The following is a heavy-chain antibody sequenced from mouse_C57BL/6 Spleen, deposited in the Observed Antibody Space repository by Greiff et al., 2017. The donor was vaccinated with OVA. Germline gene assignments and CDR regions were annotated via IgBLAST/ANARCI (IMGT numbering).Heavy chain of an antibody. Sequence: DVPLVASFLFFFTPLFSLQLSFSSSLFTFSIYSMSCVLQTPENMLEWFATISDGGSYTYYPDNVKGRFTISRDNAKNNLYLQMSHLKSEDTAMYYCARGGPGAFDYWGQGTTLTVSS. D-gene: IGHD4-1*01. V-gene: IGHV5-4*01. J-gene: IGHJ2*01. CDR2: ISDGGSYT. CDR1: LFTFSIYS. CDR3: ARGGPGAFDY.